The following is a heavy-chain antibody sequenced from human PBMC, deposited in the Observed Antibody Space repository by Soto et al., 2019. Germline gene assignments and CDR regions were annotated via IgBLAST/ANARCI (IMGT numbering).Heavy chain of an antibody. CDR2: IYNSGST. J-gene: IGHJ4*02. CDR1: GGSVRSGSCY. Sequence: SDTLSLTCTVSGGSVRSGSCYWSWIRQPPGKGLEWIGYIYNSGSTNYNPSLKSRVTISVDTSKNQFSLKLSSVSAADTAVYYCVRGYGSGSFDYWGQGTLVTVS. V-gene: IGHV4-61*01. CDR3: VRGYGSGSFDY. D-gene: IGHD3-10*01.